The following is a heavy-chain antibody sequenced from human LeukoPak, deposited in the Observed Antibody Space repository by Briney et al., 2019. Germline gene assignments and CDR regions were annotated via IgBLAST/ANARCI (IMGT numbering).Heavy chain of an antibody. CDR1: GFSFSSYN. Sequence: PGGSLRLSCAASGFSFSSYNMNWVRQAPGKGLEWVSSITTSSTYTFYADSVKGRFTISRDNSKNTLYLQMNSLRAEDTAVYYCTTYGSGRKFDYWGQGILVTVSS. CDR3: TTYGSGRKFDY. V-gene: IGHV3-21*04. CDR2: ITTSSTYT. J-gene: IGHJ4*02. D-gene: IGHD3-10*01.